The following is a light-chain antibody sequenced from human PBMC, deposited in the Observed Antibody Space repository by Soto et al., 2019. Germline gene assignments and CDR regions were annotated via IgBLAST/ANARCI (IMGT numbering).Light chain of an antibody. CDR2: GAS. CDR3: QQYVTSPGT. Sequence: EIVLTQSPGTVSLAPRERVNLCGRAGQSVVSNYLAWYHQKPGQAPRLLLYGASTRAAGIPDRFSGSGSGTDFTLTISSLEPEDFAVYYCQQYVTSPGTFGQGTKVDIK. J-gene: IGKJ1*01. V-gene: IGKV3-20*01. CDR1: QSVVSNY.